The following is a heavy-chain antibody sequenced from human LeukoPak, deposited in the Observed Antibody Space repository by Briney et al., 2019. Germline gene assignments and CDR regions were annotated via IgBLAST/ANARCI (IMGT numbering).Heavy chain of an antibody. CDR2: INHSGST. D-gene: IGHD3-10*01. Sequence: PSETLSLTCAVYGGSFSGYYWSWIRQPPGKGLEWIGEINHSGSTNYNPSLKSRVTISVDTSKNQFSLKLSSVTAADTAVYYCASFGFDKRPIFDYWGQGTLVTVSS. CDR1: GGSFSGYY. CDR3: ASFGFDKRPIFDY. V-gene: IGHV4-34*01. J-gene: IGHJ4*02.